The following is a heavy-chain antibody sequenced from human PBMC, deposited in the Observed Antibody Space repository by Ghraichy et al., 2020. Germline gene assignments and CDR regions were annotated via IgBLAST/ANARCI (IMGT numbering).Heavy chain of an antibody. Sequence: GGSLRLSCAASGFTFSDYYMSWIRQAPGKGLEWVSYISSSSSYTNYADSVKGRFTISRDNSKNSLYLQMNSLRAEDTAVYYCARVLWGSGWSAEYFQHWGQGTLGTVSS. CDR1: GFTFSDYY. V-gene: IGHV3-11*06. CDR2: ISSSSSYT. CDR3: ARVLWGSGWSAEYFQH. D-gene: IGHD6-19*01. J-gene: IGHJ1*01.